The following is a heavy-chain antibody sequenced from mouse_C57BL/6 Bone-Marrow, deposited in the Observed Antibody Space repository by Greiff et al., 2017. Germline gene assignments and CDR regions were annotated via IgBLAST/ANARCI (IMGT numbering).Heavy chain of an antibody. J-gene: IGHJ4*01. Sequence: QVQLQQSGAELVRPRTSVKVSCKASGYAFTNYLIEWVKRRPGQGLEWIGVINPGSGGTNYNEKFKGKATLTADKSSSTAYMQLSSLTSEDSAVYFCARGVLRGDYWGQGTSVTVSS. CDR3: ARGVLRGDY. V-gene: IGHV1-54*01. D-gene: IGHD1-1*01. CDR1: GYAFTNYL. CDR2: INPGSGGT.